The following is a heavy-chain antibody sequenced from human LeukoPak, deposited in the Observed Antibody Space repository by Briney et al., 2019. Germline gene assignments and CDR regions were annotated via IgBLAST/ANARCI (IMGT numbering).Heavy chain of an antibody. CDR3: ARPQDFGLTWMNAFDI. D-gene: IGHD2-2*03. Sequence: GESLTISCKGSGYSFNTYWIGWVRQMPGKGLEWMGIIYPGDSDTKYSPSFQGQVTISADKSISTAYLQWSSLKASDTAMYYCARPQDFGLTWMNAFDIWGQGTMVTVSS. V-gene: IGHV5-51*01. CDR1: GYSFNTYW. J-gene: IGHJ3*02. CDR2: IYPGDSDT.